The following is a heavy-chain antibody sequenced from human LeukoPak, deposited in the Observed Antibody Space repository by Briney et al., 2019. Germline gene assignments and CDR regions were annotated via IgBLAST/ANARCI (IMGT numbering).Heavy chain of an antibody. D-gene: IGHD6-13*01. Sequence: ASVKVSCKASGYTFTSYAMNWVRQAPGQGLEWMGWINTNTGNPTYAQGFTGRFVFSLDTSVSTAYLQISSLKAEDTAVYYCARTGSQGTQPGSSSWNSPDAFDIWGQGTMVTVSS. CDR3: ARTGSQGTQPGSSSWNSPDAFDI. V-gene: IGHV7-4-1*02. J-gene: IGHJ3*02. CDR1: GYTFTSYA. CDR2: INTNTGNP.